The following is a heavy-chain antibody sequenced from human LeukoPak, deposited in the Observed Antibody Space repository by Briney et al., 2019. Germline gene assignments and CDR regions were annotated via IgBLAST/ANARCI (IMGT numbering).Heavy chain of an antibody. Sequence: SETLSLTCTVSGGSISSYYWTWIRQPPGKGLEWIGEINHSGSTNYNPSLKSRVTISVDTSKNQFSLKLSSVTAAGTAVYYCARGFPGSGSYHYWGQGTLVTVSS. CDR3: ARGFPGSGSYHY. J-gene: IGHJ4*02. V-gene: IGHV4-34*01. CDR1: GGSISSYY. D-gene: IGHD3-10*01. CDR2: INHSGST.